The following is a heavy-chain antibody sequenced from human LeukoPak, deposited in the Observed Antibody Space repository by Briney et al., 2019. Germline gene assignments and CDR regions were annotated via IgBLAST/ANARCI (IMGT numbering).Heavy chain of an antibody. CDR2: INPNSGGT. V-gene: IGHV1-2*02. D-gene: IGHD6-6*01. CDR3: AREGSDSSSPDY. Sequence: ASVKVSCKASGGTFSSYAISWVRQAPGQGLEWMGWINPNSGGTNYAQKFQGRVTMTRDTSISTAYMELSRLRSDDTAVYYCAREGSDSSSPDYWGQGTLVTVSS. CDR1: GGTFSSYA. J-gene: IGHJ4*02.